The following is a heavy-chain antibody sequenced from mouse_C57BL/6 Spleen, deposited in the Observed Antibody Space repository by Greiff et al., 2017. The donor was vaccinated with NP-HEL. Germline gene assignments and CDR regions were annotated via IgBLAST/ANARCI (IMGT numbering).Heavy chain of an antibody. Sequence: QVQLQQSGAELARPGASVKMSCKASGYTFTSYTMHWVKQRPGQGLEWIGYINPSSGYTKYNQTFKDKATLTADKSSSTAYMQLSSLTSEDSAVYYCARDYGSSLFVYWGQGTLVTVSA. CDR1: GYTFTSYT. V-gene: IGHV1-4*01. CDR3: ARDYGSSLFVY. J-gene: IGHJ3*01. CDR2: INPSSGYT. D-gene: IGHD1-1*01.